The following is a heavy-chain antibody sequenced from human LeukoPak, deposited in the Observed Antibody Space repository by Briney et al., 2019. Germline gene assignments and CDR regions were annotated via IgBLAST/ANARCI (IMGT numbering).Heavy chain of an antibody. Sequence: ASVKVSCKASGYTFTSYGISWVRQAPGKGREWMGGFDPEDGETIYAQKFQGRVTMTEDTSTDTAYMELSSLRSEDTAVYYCATSARYCSSTSCYSFDYWGQGTLVTVSS. J-gene: IGHJ4*02. CDR2: FDPEDGET. V-gene: IGHV1-24*01. CDR1: GYTFTSYG. CDR3: ATSARYCSSTSCYSFDY. D-gene: IGHD2-2*02.